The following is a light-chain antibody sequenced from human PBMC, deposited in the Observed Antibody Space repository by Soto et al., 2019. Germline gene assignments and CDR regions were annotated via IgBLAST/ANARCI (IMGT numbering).Light chain of an antibody. CDR1: QTISSW. CDR3: QHYSTVWS. J-gene: IGKJ1*01. V-gene: IGKV1-5*01. CDR2: DGS. Sequence: DIQMTQSPSTLSASVGDRVTITCRASQTISSWLAWYQRKPGKAPKLLIYDGSTLESGVPSRFSGGGFGTEFTLTISSLQPDDFATYCCQHYSTVWSFGQGTKVDIK.